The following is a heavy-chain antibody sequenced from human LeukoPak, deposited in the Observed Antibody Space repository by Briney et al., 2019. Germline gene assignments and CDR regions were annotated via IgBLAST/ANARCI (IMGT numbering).Heavy chain of an antibody. Sequence: GGSLRLSCAASGFTFSSYAMHWVRQAPGKGLEWVAVISYDGSNKYYADSVKGRFTISRDNSKNTLYLQMNSLRAEDTAVYYCARSEMVYAYYYYGMDVWGQGTTVTASS. V-gene: IGHV3-30-3*01. CDR3: ARSEMVYAYYYYGMDV. J-gene: IGHJ6*02. CDR1: GFTFSSYA. D-gene: IGHD2-8*01. CDR2: ISYDGSNK.